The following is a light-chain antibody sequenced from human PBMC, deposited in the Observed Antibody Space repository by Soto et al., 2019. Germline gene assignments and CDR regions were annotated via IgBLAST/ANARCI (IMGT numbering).Light chain of an antibody. Sequence: QSVLTQPPSASGTPGQRVTISCSGTSSNIGTYTVNWYQQLPGTAPKLIIYTDYQRPSGVPDRFSGSKSGTSASLAINGLHSEDEADYYCASWDDNLNGGVFGGGTKLTVL. J-gene: IGLJ3*02. CDR1: SSNIGTYT. CDR3: ASWDDNLNGGV. CDR2: TDY. V-gene: IGLV1-44*01.